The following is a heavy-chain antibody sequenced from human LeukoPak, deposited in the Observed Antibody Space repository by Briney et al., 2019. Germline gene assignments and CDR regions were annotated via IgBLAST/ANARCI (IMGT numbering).Heavy chain of an antibody. J-gene: IGHJ4*02. CDR1: GYTFTSYD. V-gene: IGHV1-8*03. CDR3: ARSGSGSYYENDY. D-gene: IGHD3-10*01. CDR2: MNPNSGNT. Sequence: ASVKVSCKASGYTFTSYDINWVRQATGQGLEWMGWMNPNSGNTGYAQKFQGRVTITRNTSISTAYMELSSLRSEDAAVYYCARSGSGSYYENDYWGQGTLVTVSS.